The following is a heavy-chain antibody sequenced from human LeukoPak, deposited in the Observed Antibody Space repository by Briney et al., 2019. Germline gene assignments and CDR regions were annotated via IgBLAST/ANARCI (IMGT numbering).Heavy chain of an antibody. CDR1: GGSISSYY. D-gene: IGHD6-13*01. V-gene: IGHV4-59*12. CDR3: ARGTGEQQLVGTPFDY. Sequence: PSETLSLTCTVSGGSISSYYWSWIRQPPGKGLEWIGYIYYSGSTYYNPSLKCRVTISVDRSKNQFSLKLSSVTAADTAVYYCARGTGEQQLVGTPFDYWGQGTLVTVSS. CDR2: IYYSGST. J-gene: IGHJ4*02.